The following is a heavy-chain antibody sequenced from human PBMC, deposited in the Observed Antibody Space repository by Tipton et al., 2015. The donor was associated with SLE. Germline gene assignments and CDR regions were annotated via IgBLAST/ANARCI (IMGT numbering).Heavy chain of an antibody. Sequence: TLSLTCTVSGASITSGSYYWSWIRQPAGKGLEWIGRIYSSGATKYNPSLKGRVTVSADTSKNQFSLYLSSVTAADTAIYYCARDASAVWFDPWGQGMLVTVSS. D-gene: IGHD6-19*01. CDR1: GASITSGSYY. CDR3: ARDASAVWFDP. J-gene: IGHJ5*02. V-gene: IGHV4-61*02. CDR2: IYSSGAT.